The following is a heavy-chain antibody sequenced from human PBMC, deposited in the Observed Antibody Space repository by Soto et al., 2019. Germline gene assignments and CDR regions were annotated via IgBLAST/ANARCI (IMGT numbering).Heavy chain of an antibody. CDR1: GGTFSSYA. D-gene: IGHD6-13*01. CDR3: ARDHREAYSSIWLSGKTKYGFDP. Sequence: SVKVSCKASGGTFSSYAISWVRQAPGQGLEWMGGIIPIFGTANYAQKFQGRVTITADESTSTAYMELSSLRSEDTAVYYCARDHREAYSSIWLSGKTKYGFDPWGQGTLVTVSS. CDR2: IIPIFGTA. V-gene: IGHV1-69*13. J-gene: IGHJ5*02.